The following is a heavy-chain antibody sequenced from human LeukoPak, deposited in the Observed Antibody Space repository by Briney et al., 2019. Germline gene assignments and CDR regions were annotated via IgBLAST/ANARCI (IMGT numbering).Heavy chain of an antibody. CDR2: IYYSGST. CDR1: GGSISSGDYY. Sequence: SETLSLTCTVSGGSISSGDYYWSWIRQPPGKGLEWIGYIYYSGSTYYNPSLKSRVTISVDTSKNQFSLKLSSVTAADTAVYYCARVDDSSGPNHASTVDYWGQGTLVTVSS. J-gene: IGHJ4*02. CDR3: ARVDDSSGPNHASTVDY. V-gene: IGHV4-30-4*01. D-gene: IGHD3-22*01.